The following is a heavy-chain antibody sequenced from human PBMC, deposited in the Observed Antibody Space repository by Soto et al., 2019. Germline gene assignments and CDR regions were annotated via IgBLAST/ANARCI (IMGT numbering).Heavy chain of an antibody. V-gene: IGHV4-59*12. Sequence: TLSLTCTVSGGSISSYYWSWIRQPPGKGLEWIGYIYYSGSTNYNPSLKSRVTISVDTSKNQFSLKLSSVTAADTAVYYCARGVTLVRGVIHTPYFDYWGQGALVTVSS. CDR1: GGSISSYY. CDR2: IYYSGST. CDR3: ARGVTLVRGVIHTPYFDY. D-gene: IGHD3-10*01. J-gene: IGHJ4*02.